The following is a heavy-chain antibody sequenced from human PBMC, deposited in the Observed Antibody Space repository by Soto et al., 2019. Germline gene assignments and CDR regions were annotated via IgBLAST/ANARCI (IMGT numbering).Heavy chain of an antibody. CDR1: RSTVSINY. CDR2: IYVSGST. CDR3: ARDYSVSGSYAPWFDP. V-gene: IGHV3-66*01. J-gene: IGHJ5*02. D-gene: IGHD3-16*01. Sequence: EVQLVASGGGQVQPGGSLRLSCAVSRSTVSINYRTWVRQPPGKGLEWVSVIYVSGSTYYADSVKGRFTISRDSSKNMLYLQMNSLRTEDTALYYCARDYSVSGSYAPWFDPWGQGTLVTVSS.